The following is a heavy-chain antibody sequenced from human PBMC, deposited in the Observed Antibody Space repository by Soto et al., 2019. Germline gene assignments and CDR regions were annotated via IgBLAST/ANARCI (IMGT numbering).Heavy chain of an antibody. CDR1: GFTFSRYG. J-gene: IGHJ5*01. Sequence: LRLSCAASGFTFSRYGMNWLRQAPGKGLEWVASISSSTSYVYYADSVKGRFSTSRDNAKNILYLEMYGLRTEDTAVYYCARDPSEGRVGNWFESWGQGTLVTVSS. D-gene: IGHD2-2*01. V-gene: IGHV3-21*06. CDR3: ARDPSEGRVGNWFES. CDR2: ISSSTSYV.